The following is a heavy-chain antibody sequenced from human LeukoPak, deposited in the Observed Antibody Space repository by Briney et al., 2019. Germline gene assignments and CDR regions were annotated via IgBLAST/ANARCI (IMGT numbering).Heavy chain of an antibody. CDR3: AKDQAWEPRLGGSNWFDP. Sequence: GGSLRLSCAASRFSFSSYAMSWVRQAPGKGLEWVSAISGSGGTTYYADSVKGRFTVSRDNSKNPLYLQMNSLRVEDTAVYFCAKDQAWEPRLGGSNWFDPWGQGTLVTVSS. V-gene: IGHV3-23*01. D-gene: IGHD1-26*01. J-gene: IGHJ5*02. CDR1: RFSFSSYA. CDR2: ISGSGGTT.